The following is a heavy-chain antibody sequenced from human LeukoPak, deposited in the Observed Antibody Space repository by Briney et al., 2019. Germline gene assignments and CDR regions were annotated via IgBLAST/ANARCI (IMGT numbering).Heavy chain of an antibody. CDR1: GFTFNSYT. CDR3: AKAQSNSKWIQVWSLDY. CDR2: IRYDGSNK. J-gene: IGHJ4*02. D-gene: IGHD5-18*01. V-gene: IGHV3-30*02. Sequence: GGSLRLSCAASGFTFNSYTMNWVRQAPGKGLEWVAFIRYDGSNKYYGDSVKGRFTISRDNSKNTLYLQMNSLRADDTAVYYCAKAQSNSKWIQVWSLDYWGQGTLVTVSS.